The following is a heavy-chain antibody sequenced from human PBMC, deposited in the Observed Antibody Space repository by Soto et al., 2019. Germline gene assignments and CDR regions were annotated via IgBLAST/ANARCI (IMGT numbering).Heavy chain of an antibody. CDR1: GFTFSSYA. J-gene: IGHJ6*03. Sequence: GGSLRLSCAASGFTFSSYAMSWVRQAPGKGLEWVSAISGSGGSTYYADSGKGRLTISRDNSKNTLYLQMNSLRAEDTAVYYCAKCADSSSWYSYYYYYYYMDVWGKGTTVTVSS. CDR3: AKCADSSSWYSYYYYYYYMDV. V-gene: IGHV3-23*01. CDR2: ISGSGGST. D-gene: IGHD6-13*01.